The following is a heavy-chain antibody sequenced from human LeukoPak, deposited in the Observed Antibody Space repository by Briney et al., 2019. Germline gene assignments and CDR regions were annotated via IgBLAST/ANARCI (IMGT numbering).Heavy chain of an antibody. J-gene: IGHJ6*02. D-gene: IGHD6-6*01. CDR3: ARDRQPRYYYYGMDV. V-gene: IGHV3-48*01. Sequence: GGSLRLSCAASGFTFNSYSMNWVRQAPGKGLEWVSYITGTGDTIYYADSVKGRFTISRDNTKNSLYLQMNSLRAEDTAVYYCARDRQPRYYYYGMDVWGQGTTVTVSS. CDR2: ITGTGDTI. CDR1: GFTFNSYS.